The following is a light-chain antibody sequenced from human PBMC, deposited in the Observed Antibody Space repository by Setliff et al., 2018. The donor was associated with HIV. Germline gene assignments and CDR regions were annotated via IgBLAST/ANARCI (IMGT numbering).Light chain of an antibody. CDR2: DVT. Sequence: SVLTQPRSVSGSPGQSVTISCTGTSSDVGGYNYVSWYQQYSGKAPKLMIYDVTKRPSGVPDRFSGSKSGNTASLTISGLQAEDEAEYYCCSYAGSYTHVFGTGTKVTVL. J-gene: IGLJ1*01. CDR3: CSYAGSYTHV. V-gene: IGLV2-11*01. CDR1: SSDVGGYNY.